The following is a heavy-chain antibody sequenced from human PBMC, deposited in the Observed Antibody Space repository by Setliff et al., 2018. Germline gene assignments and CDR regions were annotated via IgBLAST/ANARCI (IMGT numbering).Heavy chain of an antibody. CDR2: IWFDGSYD. D-gene: IGHD5-18*01. CDR3: ARGGYSYGY. Sequence: GSLRLSCTAFGFTFSYYDMNWVRQAPGKGLEWLAVIWFDGSYDDYADSVRGRFTISRDNAKNSLYLQMNNLRAEDTAVYYCARGGYSYGYWGHGTLVTVSS. J-gene: IGHJ4*01. V-gene: IGHV3-33*03. CDR1: GFTFSYYD.